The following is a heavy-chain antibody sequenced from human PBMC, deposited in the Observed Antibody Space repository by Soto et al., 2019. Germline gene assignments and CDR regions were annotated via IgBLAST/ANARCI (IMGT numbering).Heavy chain of an antibody. Sequence: QVQLVESGGGVVQPGRSLRLSCAASGFTFSSYGMHWVRQAPGKGLEWVAVISYDGSNKYYADSVKGRFTISRDNSKNTLYLQMNSLRAEDTAVYYCAKDRAYSGYDLLGGWRQGTLLTVSS. J-gene: IGHJ4*02. V-gene: IGHV3-30*18. CDR3: AKDRAYSGYDLLGG. D-gene: IGHD5-12*01. CDR2: ISYDGSNK. CDR1: GFTFSSYG.